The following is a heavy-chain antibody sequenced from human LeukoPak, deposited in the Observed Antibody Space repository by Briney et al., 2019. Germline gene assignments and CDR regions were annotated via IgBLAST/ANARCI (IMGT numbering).Heavy chain of an antibody. V-gene: IGHV3-48*03. D-gene: IGHD3-10*02. CDR2: INSRDSTI. J-gene: IGHJ6*01. Sequence: AGGSLRLSCAPSRFTFCRYEMNSDRQAPGEGLEWGAYINSRDSTIYYADSVKGRFTISRDNAKNSLYLQMNRLRAEATAVDYCAQLGITMIGGVWGEGTTVTLSS. CDR1: RFTFCRYE. CDR3: AQLGITMIGGV.